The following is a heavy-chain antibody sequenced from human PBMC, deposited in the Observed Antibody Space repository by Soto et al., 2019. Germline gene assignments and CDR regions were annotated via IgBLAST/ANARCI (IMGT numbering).Heavy chain of an antibody. J-gene: IGHJ3*02. V-gene: IGHV3-73*01. CDR2: IRSRANNYAT. CDR3: TSRVIVVIKIAHLARNDAFDI. CDR1: GFIFSGSA. Sequence: GGSLRLSCAASGFIFSGSAMHWVRQASGKGLEWVGRIRSRANNYATEYTVSVKGRFTISRDDSKNTAYLQMNSLKTEDTAVYYCTSRVIVVIKIAHLARNDAFDIWGQGTKVTVS. D-gene: IGHD2-15*01.